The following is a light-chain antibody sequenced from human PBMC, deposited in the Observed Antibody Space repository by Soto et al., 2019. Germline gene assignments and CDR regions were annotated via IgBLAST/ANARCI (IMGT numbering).Light chain of an antibody. CDR3: SSYTSSSIPHV. J-gene: IGLJ1*01. V-gene: IGLV2-14*01. CDR1: SSDVGGYNY. CDR2: DVS. Sequence: QSVLTQPASVSGSPGQSITISCTGTSSDVGGYNYVSWYQQHPGKAPKLMIYDVSNRPPGVSNRFSGSKSGNTASLTISGLQAEDEADYYCSSYTSSSIPHVFGAGTKVTVL.